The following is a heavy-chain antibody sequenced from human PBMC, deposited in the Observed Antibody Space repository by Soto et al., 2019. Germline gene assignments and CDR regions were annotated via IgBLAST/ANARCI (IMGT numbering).Heavy chain of an antibody. J-gene: IGHJ6*02. V-gene: IGHV4-59*08. CDR1: GDSISICN. CDR2: FRSSGGT. Sequence: PSETVSLTNTGSGDSISICNLALFRQPPGKGLEWIEYFRSSGGTSYNPSLKSRVAISADASTKQFSLTLSSVTAADTAVYYCVRQGIGVLXGLVDVWGQGTTVS. D-gene: IGHD1-26*01. CDR3: VRQGIGVLXGLVDV.